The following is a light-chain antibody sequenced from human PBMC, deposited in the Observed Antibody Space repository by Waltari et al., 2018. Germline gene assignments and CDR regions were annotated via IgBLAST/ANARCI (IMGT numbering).Light chain of an antibody. CDR1: QSMSSH. J-gene: IGKJ1*01. V-gene: IGKV3-11*01. Sequence: VVLTRSPATLSLSPGGRATLSCRASQSMSSHLAWYQQKRGQAPRRVIYDAYVRATGITARFSGSGSGTDFTLTISNLEPEDFAVYYCQYRNSWPWTFGQGTKVEIK. CDR3: QYRNSWPWT. CDR2: DAY.